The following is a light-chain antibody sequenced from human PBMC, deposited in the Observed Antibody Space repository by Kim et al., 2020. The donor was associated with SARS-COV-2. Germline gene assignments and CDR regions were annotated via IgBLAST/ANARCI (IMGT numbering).Light chain of an antibody. Sequence: APGEKATPSSRASQSVSSSSLAWYQQKPGQAPRLLIYGASSRATGIPDRFSGSGSGTDFTLTISRLEPEDFAVYYCQQYGGSPRTFGQGTKVEIK. CDR3: QQYGGSPRT. V-gene: IGKV3-20*01. CDR1: QSVSSSS. J-gene: IGKJ1*01. CDR2: GAS.